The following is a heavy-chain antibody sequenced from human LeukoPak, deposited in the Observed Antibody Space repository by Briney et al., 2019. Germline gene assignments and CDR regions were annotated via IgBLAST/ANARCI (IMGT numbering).Heavy chain of an antibody. J-gene: IGHJ4*02. CDR1: GFTFDDYG. CDR2: ISFDGGNR. CDR3: ARTAVAAAISPYYFDY. V-gene: IGHV3-30*03. D-gene: IGHD2-2*02. Sequence: GGSLRLSCAASGFTFDDYGMSWVRQAPGKGLEWVALISFDGGNRYYADSVKGRFTISRDNAKNSLYLQMASLRAEDTAVYYCARTAVAAAISPYYFDYWGQGTLVTVSS.